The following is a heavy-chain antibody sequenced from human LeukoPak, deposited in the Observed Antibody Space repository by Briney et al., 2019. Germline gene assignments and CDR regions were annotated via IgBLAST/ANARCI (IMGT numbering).Heavy chain of an antibody. V-gene: IGHV3-33*01. CDR1: GFTFSSYG. Sequence: GGSLRLSCAASGFTFSSYGMHWVRQAPGKGLEWVAVIWYDGSNKYYADSVKGRFTISRDNSKNTLYLQMNSLRAEDTAVYYCARAYDFWSGRNRKYNWFDPWGQGTLVTVSS. CDR2: IWYDGSNK. J-gene: IGHJ5*02. D-gene: IGHD3-3*01. CDR3: ARAYDFWSGRNRKYNWFDP.